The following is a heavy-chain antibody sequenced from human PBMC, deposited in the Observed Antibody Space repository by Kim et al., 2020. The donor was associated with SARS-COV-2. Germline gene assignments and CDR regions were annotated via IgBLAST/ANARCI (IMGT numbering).Heavy chain of an antibody. Sequence: GGSLRLSCAASGFTFSSYGMHWVRQAPGKGLEWVAVISYDGSNKYYADSVKGRFTISRDNSKNTLYLQMNSLRAEDTAVYYCAKVLYYDFDYWGQGTLVTVSS. CDR1: GFTFSSYG. V-gene: IGHV3-30*18. J-gene: IGHJ4*02. CDR2: ISYDGSNK. CDR3: AKVLYYDFDY. D-gene: IGHD3-22*01.